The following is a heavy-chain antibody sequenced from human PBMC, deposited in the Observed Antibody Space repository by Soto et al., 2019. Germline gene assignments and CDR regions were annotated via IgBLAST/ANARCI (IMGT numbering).Heavy chain of an antibody. CDR1: GGTFSKDA. CDR3: TRVLGYTFEPGKTRYYAMDV. Sequence: QVQLVQSGAEVKKPGSSVTVSCKTSGGTFSKDALNWVRQAPGQGLEWMGLLIPVFGSPIYAQKFQGRIRRIADEFTSTVFMDLSSLRSEDTAVYYCTRVLGYTFEPGKTRYYAMDVWGQGTPVFVSS. V-gene: IGHV1-69*19. D-gene: IGHD5-18*01. CDR2: LIPVFGSP. J-gene: IGHJ6*02.